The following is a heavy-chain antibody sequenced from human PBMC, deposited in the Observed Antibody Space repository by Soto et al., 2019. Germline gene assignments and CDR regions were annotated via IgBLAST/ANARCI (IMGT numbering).Heavy chain of an antibody. J-gene: IGHJ4*02. Sequence: ASVKVSCKASGYTFTSYDINWVRQATGKGLEWMGWMNPNSGNTGYAQKFQGRVTMTRNTSISTAYMELSSLRSEDTAVYYCARGPSYDFWSGYYPPDYWGQGTLVTVSS. CDR2: MNPNSGNT. CDR3: ARGPSYDFWSGYYPPDY. V-gene: IGHV1-8*01. CDR1: GYTFTSYD. D-gene: IGHD3-3*01.